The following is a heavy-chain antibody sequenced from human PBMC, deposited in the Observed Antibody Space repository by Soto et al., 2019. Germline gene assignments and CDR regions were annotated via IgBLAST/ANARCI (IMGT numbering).Heavy chain of an antibody. J-gene: IGHJ4*02. D-gene: IGHD4-17*01. Sequence: QVQLVQSGAEVKKPGSSLKVSCKASGGTFSSYTISWVRQAPGQGLEWMGRIIPILGIANYAQKFQGRGTITADKSTSTAYMELSSLRSEDTAVYYCARAQDGTVTSYIFDYWGQGTLVTVSS. V-gene: IGHV1-69*02. CDR3: ARAQDGTVTSYIFDY. CDR2: IIPILGIA. CDR1: GGTFSSYT.